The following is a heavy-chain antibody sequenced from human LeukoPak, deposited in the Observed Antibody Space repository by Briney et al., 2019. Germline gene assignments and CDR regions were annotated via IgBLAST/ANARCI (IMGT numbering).Heavy chain of an antibody. CDR1: GFTFSSYG. CDR2: ISYDGSNK. Sequence: PGGSLRLSCAASGFTFSSYGMHWVRQAPGKGLEWVAVISYDGSNKYYADSVKGRFTISRDNSKNTLYLQMNSLRAEDTAVYYCARVRTRVTIFGVVTPDYFDYWGQGTLVTVSS. D-gene: IGHD3-3*01. CDR3: ARVRTRVTIFGVVTPDYFDY. V-gene: IGHV3-30*03. J-gene: IGHJ4*02.